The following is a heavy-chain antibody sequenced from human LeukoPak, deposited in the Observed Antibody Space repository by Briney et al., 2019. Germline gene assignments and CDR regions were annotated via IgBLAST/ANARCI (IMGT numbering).Heavy chain of an antibody. CDR1: GGTSSSYA. Sequence: SVKVSCKASGGTSSSYAISWVRQAPGQGLEWMGRIIPILGIANYAQKFQGRVTITADKSTSTAYMELSSLRSEDTAVYYCARDGPLTYYYDSSGYYLPASDYWGQGTLVTVSS. D-gene: IGHD3-22*01. CDR2: IIPILGIA. V-gene: IGHV1-69*04. J-gene: IGHJ4*02. CDR3: ARDGPLTYYYDSSGYYLPASDY.